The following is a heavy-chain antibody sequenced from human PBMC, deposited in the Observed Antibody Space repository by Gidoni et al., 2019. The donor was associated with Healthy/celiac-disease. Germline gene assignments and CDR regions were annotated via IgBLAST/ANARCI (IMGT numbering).Heavy chain of an antibody. Sequence: QVQLVQSGAEVKKPWASVKVYCKASGYTFPSSYMHWVRQAPGQGLEWMGIINPSGGSTSYAQKFQGRVTMTRDTSTSTGYMELSSLRSEDTAVYYCARDRAGGYCSGGSCYGDAFDIWGQGTMVTVSS. CDR3: ARDRAGGYCSGGSCYGDAFDI. CDR2: INPSGGST. V-gene: IGHV1-46*01. D-gene: IGHD2-15*01. J-gene: IGHJ3*02. CDR1: GYTFPSSY.